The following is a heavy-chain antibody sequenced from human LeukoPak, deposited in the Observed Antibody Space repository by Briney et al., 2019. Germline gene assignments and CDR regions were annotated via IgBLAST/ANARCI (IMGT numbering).Heavy chain of an antibody. V-gene: IGHV3-9*01. CDR3: AKGGTYYYDSSGYD. CDR1: GFTFDDYA. Sequence: GRSLRLSCAASGFTFDDYAMHWVRQAPGKGLEWVSGISWNSGSIGYADSVKGRFTISRDNAKNSLYLQMNSLRAEDTALYYCAKGGTYYYDSSGYDWGQSTLVTVS. D-gene: IGHD3-22*01. CDR2: ISWNSGSI. J-gene: IGHJ1*01.